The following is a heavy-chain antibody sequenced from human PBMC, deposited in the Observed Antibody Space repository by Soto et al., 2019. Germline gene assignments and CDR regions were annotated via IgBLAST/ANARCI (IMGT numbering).Heavy chain of an antibody. Sequence: SETLSLTCTVSGGPFSGGGYYWSWVRQAPGKGLEWMGYILHNGDTSYNPSLKSRITISKDTSKRQFSLNLSSVTAADTAVYYCARGDSTVSSVFDYWGQGMLVTVSS. D-gene: IGHD4-17*01. CDR1: GGPFSGGGYY. CDR3: ARGDSTVSSVFDY. J-gene: IGHJ4*02. CDR2: ILHNGDT. V-gene: IGHV4-31*03.